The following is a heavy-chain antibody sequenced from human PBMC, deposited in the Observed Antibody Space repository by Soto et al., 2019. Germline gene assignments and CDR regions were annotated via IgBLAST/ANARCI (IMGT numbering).Heavy chain of an antibody. V-gene: IGHV4-38-2*01. J-gene: IGHJ6*02. D-gene: IGHD3-22*01. Sequence: LSLTCAVSGGSVTSGHYGDWIRQPPGKGLEWIGSIHHSGSTYYNPSLKSRVTISVDTSKNQLSLKLRSVTAADTAVYYCARSYDSSAYFPNYYYGMDVWGQGTT. CDR3: ARSYDSSAYFPNYYYGMDV. CDR2: IHHSGST. CDR1: GGSVTSGHY.